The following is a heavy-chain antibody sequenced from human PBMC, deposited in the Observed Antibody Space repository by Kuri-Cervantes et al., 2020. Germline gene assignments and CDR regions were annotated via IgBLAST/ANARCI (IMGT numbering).Heavy chain of an antibody. Sequence: SDTLSLPCAVSGGSIRSSKWWNWVRQPPGKGLGWIGEIYHSGSTNYNPSLKSRVTISVDTSKNQFSLKLSSVTAADTAVYYCARITAAGGVDYWGQGTLVTVSS. CDR1: GGSIRSSKW. CDR2: IYHSGST. V-gene: IGHV4-4*02. D-gene: IGHD6-13*01. J-gene: IGHJ4*02. CDR3: ARITAAGGVDY.